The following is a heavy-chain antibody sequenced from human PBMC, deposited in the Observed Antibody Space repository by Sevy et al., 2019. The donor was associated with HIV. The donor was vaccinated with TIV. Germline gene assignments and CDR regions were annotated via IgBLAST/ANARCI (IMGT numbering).Heavy chain of an antibody. D-gene: IGHD6-19*01. CDR2: IYHSGYS. J-gene: IGHJ4*02. CDR3: ARAIGTQVAGLYYFDY. V-gene: IGHV4-38-2*01. CDR1: GYSISSDYY. Sequence: SETMSLTCAVSGYSISSDYYWGWIRQPPGKGLEWIGIIYHSGYSYYNPSLKSRVTISVDTSKIQFSLKLSFVIAADTAVFYCARAIGTQVAGLYYFDYWGQGTLVTVSS.